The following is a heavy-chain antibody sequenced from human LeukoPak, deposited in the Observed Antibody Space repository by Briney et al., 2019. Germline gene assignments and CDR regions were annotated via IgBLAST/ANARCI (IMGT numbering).Heavy chain of an antibody. V-gene: IGHV3-30*02. J-gene: IGHJ4*02. CDR3: AKGHYDSSGNFDY. CDR2: TWYDGSNK. CDR1: GFTFSNYG. Sequence: GGSLRLSCAASGFTFSNYGMHWVRQAPGKGLEWVAVTWYDGSNKYYADAVKGRFTSSRDNSKNTLYLQMNSLRAEDTAVYYCAKGHYDSSGNFDYWGQGTRVTVSS. D-gene: IGHD3-22*01.